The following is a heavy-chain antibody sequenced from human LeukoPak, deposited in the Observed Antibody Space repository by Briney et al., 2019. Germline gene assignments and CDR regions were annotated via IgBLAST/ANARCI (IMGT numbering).Heavy chain of an antibody. J-gene: IGHJ3*02. V-gene: IGHV3-30*03. Sequence: GGSLRLSCAASGFTFSSYGMHWVRQAAGKGLEWVTVISYDGGKKYYAASVKGRFTIYRDNSKNTLYLQMNSLRAEDTAVYYCARDSVDSSSFDIWGQGTMVTISS. D-gene: IGHD6-13*01. CDR1: GFTFSSYG. CDR2: ISYDGGKK. CDR3: ARDSVDSSSFDI.